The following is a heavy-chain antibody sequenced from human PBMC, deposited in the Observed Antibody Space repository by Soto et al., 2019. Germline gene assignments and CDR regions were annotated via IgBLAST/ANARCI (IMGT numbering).Heavy chain of an antibody. J-gene: IGHJ6*02. CDR2: ISYDGSNK. CDR1: GFTFSSYA. V-gene: IGHV3-30-3*01. CDR3: ARGRAYYYDSRGYYAYYYYGMDV. D-gene: IGHD3-22*01. Sequence: QVQLVESGGGVVQPGRSLRLSCAASGFTFSSYAMHWVRQAPGKGLEWVAVISYDGSNKYYADSVKGRFTISRDNSKNTMYLQMNSLRAEDTAVYYCARGRAYYYDSRGYYAYYYYGMDVWGQGTTVTVSS.